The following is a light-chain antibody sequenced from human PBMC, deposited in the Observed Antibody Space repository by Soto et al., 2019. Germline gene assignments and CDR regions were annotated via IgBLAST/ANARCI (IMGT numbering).Light chain of an antibody. CDR2: GAS. CDR1: QNVNSN. V-gene: IGKV3-15*01. Sequence: EIVMTQSPATLSMSPGERATLSCRATQNVNSNLAWYQHRPGQAPRLLIYGASIRPTGIPARFSGSGSGTEFTLTIDSLQSVDFAVYYCQQYNDWPPMYTFGQGTKLEIK. CDR3: QQYNDWPPMYT. J-gene: IGKJ2*01.